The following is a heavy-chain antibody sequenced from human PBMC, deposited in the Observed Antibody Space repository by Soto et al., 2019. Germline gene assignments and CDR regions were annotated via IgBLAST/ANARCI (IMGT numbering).Heavy chain of an antibody. D-gene: IGHD2-2*01. CDR3: AREDCSSTSCSPGGMDV. V-gene: IGHV4-61*01. CDR2: TDDTGST. J-gene: IGHJ6*02. CDR1: GASVSSGSYY. Sequence: LSLTCTVSGASVSSGSYYWTWIRQPPGKGLEWIGCTDDTGSTDYNPSLKSRVTLWLDTSKNRLSVRVDSVTAADTAVYYCAREDCSSTSCSPGGMDVWGQGTTVTV.